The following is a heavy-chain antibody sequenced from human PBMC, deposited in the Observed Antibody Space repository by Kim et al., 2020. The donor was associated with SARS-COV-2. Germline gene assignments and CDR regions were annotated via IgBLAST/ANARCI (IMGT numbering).Heavy chain of an antibody. Sequence: STYYTPSLSSRVTISEDTSKNQFSLQLSSVTAADTAVYYCARGFEYDSDYWGQGTLVTVSS. CDR3: ARGFEYDSDY. V-gene: IGHV4-31*02. CDR2: ST. J-gene: IGHJ4*02. D-gene: IGHD3-9*01.